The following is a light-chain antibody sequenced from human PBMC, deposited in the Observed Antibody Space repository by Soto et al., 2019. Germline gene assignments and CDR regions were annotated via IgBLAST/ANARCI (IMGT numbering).Light chain of an antibody. CDR1: QTVTTY. CDR3: QLRSYWPS. CDR2: DVS. J-gene: IGKJ4*01. V-gene: IGKV3-11*01. Sequence: EIVLTQSPATLSLSPGDTATLSCRASQTVTTYLTWYQHRPGQAPRLLIYDVSTRAYGVPARFSGGGSGTDFTLTIDGLESEDFAVYYCQLRSYWPSFGGGTNVDIK.